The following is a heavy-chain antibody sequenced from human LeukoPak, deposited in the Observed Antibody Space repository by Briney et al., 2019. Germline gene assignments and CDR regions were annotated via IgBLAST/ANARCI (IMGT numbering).Heavy chain of an antibody. J-gene: IGHJ5*02. CDR2: IYTSGST. Sequence: PSETLSLTCTGSGGSISSYYWSWIRQPAGKGLEWIGRIYTSGSTNYNPSLKSRVTMSVDTSKNQFSLKLSSVTAADTAVYYCARDPSYGSGRNWFDPWGQGTLVTVSS. CDR1: GGSISSYY. V-gene: IGHV4-4*07. CDR3: ARDPSYGSGRNWFDP. D-gene: IGHD3-10*01.